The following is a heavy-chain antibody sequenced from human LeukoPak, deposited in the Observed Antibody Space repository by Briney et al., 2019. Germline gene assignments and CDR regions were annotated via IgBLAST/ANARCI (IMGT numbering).Heavy chain of an antibody. D-gene: IGHD3-22*01. J-gene: IGHJ5*02. CDR1: GYNFTGYY. V-gene: IGHV1-2*02. CDR3: ARDYYGSSGYSRFDP. Sequence: ASVKVSCKASGYNFTGYYMHWVRQTPGQGLEWMRWIKPNSGRTDYAQKFQGRVTMTRDTSVSTAYMEVRTLRSDDTAVYYCARDYYGSSGYSRFDPWGQGTLVTVSS. CDR2: IKPNSGRT.